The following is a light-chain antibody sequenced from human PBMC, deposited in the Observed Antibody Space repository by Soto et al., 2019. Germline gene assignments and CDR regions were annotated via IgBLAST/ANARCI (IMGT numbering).Light chain of an antibody. Sequence: EIVLTQSPGTLSLSPGERATLSCRASQSVSSSYLAWFQQKPGQAPRLLLYGASTRATGSPDRFSGGGSGTDFTLTISRLEPEDFAVYYGQQYGSSPFTFGPGTKVDIK. J-gene: IGKJ3*01. CDR2: GAS. CDR3: QQYGSSPFT. CDR1: QSVSSSY. V-gene: IGKV3-20*01.